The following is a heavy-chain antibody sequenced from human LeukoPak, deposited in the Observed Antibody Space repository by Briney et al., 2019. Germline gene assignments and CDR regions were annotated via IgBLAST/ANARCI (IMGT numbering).Heavy chain of an antibody. CDR3: ARGWMVKYYFDY. Sequence: SGGSVRLSCAASGFIFSNYAMAWVRQTPGKGLEWVSAISGSDLRTNYADSARGRFTISRDNSKNTVDLQMDSLRAEDTAIYYCARGWMVKYYFDYWGQGTLVTVSS. J-gene: IGHJ4*02. D-gene: IGHD6-19*01. V-gene: IGHV3-23*01. CDR1: GFIFSNYA. CDR2: ISGSDLRT.